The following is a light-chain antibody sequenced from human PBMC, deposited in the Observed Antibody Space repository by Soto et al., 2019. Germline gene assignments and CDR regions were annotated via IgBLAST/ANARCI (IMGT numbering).Light chain of an antibody. CDR2: EVS. Sequence: QSVLTQPAAVSGSPGQSITISCTGTSSDVGGYNYVSWYQQHPGKAPKLMIYEVSNRPSGVSNRFSGSKSGNTASLTVSGLQAEDEADYYCSSYTSSSPYVFGTWTKVTV. CDR1: SSDVGGYNY. J-gene: IGLJ1*01. CDR3: SSYTSSSPYV. V-gene: IGLV2-14*01.